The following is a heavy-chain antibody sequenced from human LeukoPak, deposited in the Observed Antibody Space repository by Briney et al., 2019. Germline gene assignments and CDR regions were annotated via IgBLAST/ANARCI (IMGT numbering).Heavy chain of an antibody. V-gene: IGHV3-21*01. CDR2: ISSSSSYI. Sequence: PGGSLRLSCAASGFTFSSYSMNWVRQAPGKGLEWVSSISSSSSYIYYADSVKGRFTISRDNAKNSLYLQMNSLRAEDTAVYYCVRDRLGDSGRYYGMDVWGQGTTVTVSS. CDR1: GFTFSSYS. D-gene: IGHD2-21*02. J-gene: IGHJ6*02. CDR3: VRDRLGDSGRYYGMDV.